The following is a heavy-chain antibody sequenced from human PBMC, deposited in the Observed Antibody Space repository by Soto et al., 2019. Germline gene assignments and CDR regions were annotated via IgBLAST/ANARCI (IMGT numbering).Heavy chain of an antibody. D-gene: IGHD3-22*01. Sequence: GGSLRLSCAASGFTLSSFFMHWVRQGPGKGLEWVSRINNDGSSTTYADSVKGRFTISRDNSKNTLYLQMNSLRAEDTAVYYCARDYYDSSGYYPDSWGQGTLVTVSS. CDR3: ARDYYDSSGYYPDS. V-gene: IGHV3-74*03. CDR1: GFTLSSFF. J-gene: IGHJ4*02. CDR2: INNDGSST.